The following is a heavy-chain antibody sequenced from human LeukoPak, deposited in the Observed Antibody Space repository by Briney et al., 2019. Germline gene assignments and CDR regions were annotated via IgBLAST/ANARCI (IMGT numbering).Heavy chain of an antibody. Sequence: PGGSLRLSCSASGFTFNTYAMHWVRQAPGKGLEYVSAIDHNGGTTYYADSVKGRFTISRDNSKNTLYLQMNSLRAEDTAVYYCAKEDSVRREFDYWGQGTLATVSS. J-gene: IGHJ4*02. V-gene: IGHV3-64*04. CDR1: GFTFNTYA. CDR2: IDHNGGTT. CDR3: AKEDSVRREFDY.